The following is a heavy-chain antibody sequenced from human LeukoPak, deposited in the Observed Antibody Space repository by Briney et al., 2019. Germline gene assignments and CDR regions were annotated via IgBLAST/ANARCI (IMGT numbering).Heavy chain of an antibody. Sequence: SETLSLTCAVSGGSISSYYWSWIRQPPGKGLEWIGYIYYSGSTNYNPSLKSRVTISVDTSKNQFSLKLSSVTAADTAVYFCARDHDFWSGFFDYWGQGTLVTVSS. D-gene: IGHD3-3*01. CDR1: GGSISSYY. CDR2: IYYSGST. V-gene: IGHV4-59*01. CDR3: ARDHDFWSGFFDY. J-gene: IGHJ4*02.